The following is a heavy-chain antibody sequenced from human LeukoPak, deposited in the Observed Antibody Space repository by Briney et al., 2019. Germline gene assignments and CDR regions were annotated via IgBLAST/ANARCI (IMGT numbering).Heavy chain of an antibody. V-gene: IGHV3-30-3*01. Sequence: GGSLRLSCAASGFTFSTNDMSWVRQAPAKGLAWVAVISYDGSNKYYADSVKGRFTISRDNSKNTLYLQMNSLRAEDPAVYYCASGVGVVVAATPWFDPWGQGSLVSVCS. CDR2: ISYDGSNK. D-gene: IGHD2-15*01. CDR3: ASGVGVVVAATPWFDP. J-gene: IGHJ5*02. CDR1: GFTFSTND.